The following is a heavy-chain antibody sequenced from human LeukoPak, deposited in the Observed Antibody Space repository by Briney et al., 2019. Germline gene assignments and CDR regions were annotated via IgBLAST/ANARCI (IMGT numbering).Heavy chain of an antibody. J-gene: IGHJ1*01. CDR1: GFTVSSNY. CDR2: ISSSSSYI. CDR3: ARDSPHHSSGWYWYFQH. V-gene: IGHV3-21*04. D-gene: IGHD6-19*01. Sequence: GGSLRLSCAASGFTVSSNYMSWVRQAPGKGLEWVSSISSSSSYIYYADSVKGRFTISRDNAKNSLYLQMNSLRAEDTAVYYCARDSPHHSSGWYWYFQHWGQGTLVTVSS.